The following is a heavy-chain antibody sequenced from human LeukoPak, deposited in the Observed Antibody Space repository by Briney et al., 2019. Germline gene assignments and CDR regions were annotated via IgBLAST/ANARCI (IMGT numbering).Heavy chain of an antibody. V-gene: IGHV4-30-2*01. D-gene: IGHD1-26*01. CDR1: GGSISSGGYY. Sequence: SETLSLTCTVSGGSISSGGYYWSWIRQPPGKGLEWIGYIYHSGSTHYNPSLKSQVTISVDRSKNQFSLKLSSVTAADTAVYYCARWVPSGSYYKKPDAFDIWGQGTMVTVSS. CDR2: IYHSGST. CDR3: ARWVPSGSYYKKPDAFDI. J-gene: IGHJ3*02.